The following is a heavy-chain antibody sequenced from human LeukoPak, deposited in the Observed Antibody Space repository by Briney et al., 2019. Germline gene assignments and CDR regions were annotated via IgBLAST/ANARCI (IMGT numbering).Heavy chain of an antibody. V-gene: IGHV1-69*06. CDR1: GGTFSSYA. D-gene: IGHD3-3*01. CDR2: IIPIFGTA. CDR3: ARGYYDFWSGDYYYYYMDV. J-gene: IGHJ6*03. Sequence: ASVKVSCKASGGTFSSYAISWVRQAPGQGLEWMGGIIPIFGTANYAQKFQGRVTITADKSTSTAYMELSSLRSEDTAVYYCARGYYDFWSGDYYYYYMDVWAKGPRSPSP.